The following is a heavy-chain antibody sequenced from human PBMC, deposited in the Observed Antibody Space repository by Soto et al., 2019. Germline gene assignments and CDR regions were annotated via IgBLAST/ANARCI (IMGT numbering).Heavy chain of an antibody. D-gene: IGHD6-19*01. Sequence: SETLSLTCAVYGGSFSGYYWSWIRQPPGKGLEWIGEINHSGSTNYNPSLKSRVTISVDTSKNQFSLKLSSVTAADTAAYYCARTRRSDGWFDYWGQGTLVTVSS. CDR1: GGSFSGYY. J-gene: IGHJ4*02. CDR3: ARTRRSDGWFDY. V-gene: IGHV4-34*01. CDR2: INHSGST.